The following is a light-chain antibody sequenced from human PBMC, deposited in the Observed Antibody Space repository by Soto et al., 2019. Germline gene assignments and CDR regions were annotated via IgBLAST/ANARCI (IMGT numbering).Light chain of an antibody. J-gene: IGKJ3*01. Sequence: DIQMNQSPSSLSASVGDRVTITCQASQDISNYLNWYQQKPGKAPKLLIYDASNLETGVPSRFRGSGSGTDCTLTISSLQPEDIATYYCQQYDNLPVTFGPGTKVDIK. CDR1: QDISNY. V-gene: IGKV1-33*01. CDR3: QQYDNLPVT. CDR2: DAS.